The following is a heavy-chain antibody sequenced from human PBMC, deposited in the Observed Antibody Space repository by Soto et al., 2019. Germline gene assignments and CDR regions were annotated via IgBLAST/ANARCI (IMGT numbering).Heavy chain of an antibody. CDR1: GFTVSTYS. D-gene: IGHD2-21*01. V-gene: IGHV3-21*01. J-gene: IGHJ6*03. Sequence: EVQLVESGGGLAKPGWSLRLSCAASGFTVSTYSMNWVRQAPGKGLEWVSSISSSSSYIYYADSVKGRFTISRDNAKNSLSLEMNSLRAEDTAVYYCAGGLTVARYYHYYYMDVWGKGTTVTVSS. CDR2: ISSSSSYI. CDR3: AGGLTVARYYHYYYMDV.